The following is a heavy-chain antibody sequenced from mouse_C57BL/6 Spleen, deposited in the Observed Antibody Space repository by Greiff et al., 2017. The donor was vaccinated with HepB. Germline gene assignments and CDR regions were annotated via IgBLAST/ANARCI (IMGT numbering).Heavy chain of an antibody. CDR3: ARMHYGSSGDFDY. Sequence: QVQLQQPGAELVKPGASVKLSCKASGYTFTSYWMHWVKQRPGQGLEWIGMIHPNSGSTNYNEKFKSKATLTVDKSSSTAYMQLSSLTSEDSAVYYCARMHYGSSGDFDYWGQGTTLTVSS. V-gene: IGHV1-64*01. D-gene: IGHD1-1*01. CDR2: IHPNSGST. CDR1: GYTFTSYW. J-gene: IGHJ2*01.